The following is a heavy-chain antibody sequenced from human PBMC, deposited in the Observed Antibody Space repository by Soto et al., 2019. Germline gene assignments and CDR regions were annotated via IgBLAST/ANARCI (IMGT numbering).Heavy chain of an antibody. V-gene: IGHV1-18*01. J-gene: IGHJ5*02. CDR3: ARDVRATYDFWSVDWFDP. D-gene: IGHD3-3*01. CDR1: GDTFINYG. Sequence: QVQLVQSGAGVKKPGASLKVSCKASGDTFINYGISWVRQAPGQGLEWMGGISAYNGNTNYAQKLQGRVTITTGTSTSTAYMELRSLRSDDTAVYYCARDVRATYDFWSVDWFDPWGQGTLVTVSS. CDR2: ISAYNGNT.